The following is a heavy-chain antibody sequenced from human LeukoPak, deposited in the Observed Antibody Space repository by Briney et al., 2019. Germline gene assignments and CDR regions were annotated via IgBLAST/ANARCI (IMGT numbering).Heavy chain of an antibody. CDR2: IIPILGIA. CDR3: ARDWDYGSGSSADY. CDR1: GGTFSSYA. Sequence: SVKVSCKASGGTFSSYAIGWVRQAPGQGLEWMGRIIPILGIANYAQKFQGRVTITADKSTSTAYIELSSLRSEDTAVYYCARDWDYGSGSSADYWGQGTLVTVSS. D-gene: IGHD3-10*01. J-gene: IGHJ4*02. V-gene: IGHV1-69*04.